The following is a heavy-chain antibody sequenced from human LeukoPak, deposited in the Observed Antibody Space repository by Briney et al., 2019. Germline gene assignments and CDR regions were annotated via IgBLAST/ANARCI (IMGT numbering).Heavy chain of an antibody. Sequence: GGSLRLSCAASGFTFSSHALSWVRQAPGKGLEWVSSLSGGGYNTYYADSVKGRFTISRDNSKNTVYLQMNSLRAEDTAVYYCAKDPYGTRYFDYWGQGTLVTVSS. CDR3: AKDPYGTRYFDY. CDR2: LSGGGYNT. D-gene: IGHD2-2*01. J-gene: IGHJ4*02. V-gene: IGHV3-23*01. CDR1: GFTFSSHA.